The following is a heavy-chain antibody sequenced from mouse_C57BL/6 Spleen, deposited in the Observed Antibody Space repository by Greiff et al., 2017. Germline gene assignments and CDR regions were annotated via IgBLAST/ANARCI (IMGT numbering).Heavy chain of an antibody. CDR1: GYTFTSYW. CDR2: IDPNSGGT. J-gene: IGHJ2*01. V-gene: IGHV1-72*01. CDR3: ARWGCYLDY. D-gene: IGHD2-12*01. Sequence: VQLQQPGAELVKPGASVKLSCKASGYTFTSYWMHWVKQRPGRGLEWIGRIDPNSGGTKYNEKFKSKATLTVDKPSSTAYMPLSSLTSEASAVYYCARWGCYLDYWGQGTTLTVSS.